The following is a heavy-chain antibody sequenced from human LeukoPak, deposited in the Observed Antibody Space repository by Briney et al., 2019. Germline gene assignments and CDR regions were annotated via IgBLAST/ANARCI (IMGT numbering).Heavy chain of an antibody. CDR3: VKDPHSSGRYYFDY. CDR1: GFTFSNYA. D-gene: IGHD6-19*01. V-gene: IGHV3-64*05. Sequence: GGSLRLSCSVSGFTFSNYAMHWVRQAPGKGLEYVSGISSNGGRTYYADSVKGRFTISRDNSKNTMYVQMSTLRVEDTAVYYCVKDPHSSGRYYFDYWGQGTLVTLSS. J-gene: IGHJ4*02. CDR2: ISSNGGRT.